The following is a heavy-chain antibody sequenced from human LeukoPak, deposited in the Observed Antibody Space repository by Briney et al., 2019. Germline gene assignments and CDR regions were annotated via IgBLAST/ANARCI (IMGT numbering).Heavy chain of an antibody. D-gene: IGHD3-3*01. CDR1: GFTFSSYA. J-gene: IGHJ6*03. CDR3: AKGRSSRYDFWSGSFSHYYYYYMDV. Sequence: GGSLRLSCAASGFTFSSYAMSWVRQAPGKGLEWVSAISGSGGSTYYADSVKGRFTISRDNSKNTLYLQMKSLRAEDTAVYYCAKGRSSRYDFWSGSFSHYYYYYMDVWGKGTTVTVSS. V-gene: IGHV3-23*01. CDR2: ISGSGGST.